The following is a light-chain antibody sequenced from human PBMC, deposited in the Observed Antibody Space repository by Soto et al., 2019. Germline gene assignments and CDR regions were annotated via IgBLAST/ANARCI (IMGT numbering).Light chain of an antibody. V-gene: IGLV2-14*01. J-gene: IGLJ1*01. Sequence: QSVLNQPASVSGSPGQSITISCTGTSSDVGGYNYVSWYQQHPGKAPKLMIYDVSNRPSGVYNRFSGSKSGNTASLTISGLQAEDDADYYCSSYTSSSTLVFGTGTKLTVL. CDR3: SSYTSSSTLV. CDR2: DVS. CDR1: SSDVGGYNY.